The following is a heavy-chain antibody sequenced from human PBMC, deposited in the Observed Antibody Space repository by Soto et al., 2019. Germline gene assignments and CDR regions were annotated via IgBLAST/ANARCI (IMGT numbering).Heavy chain of an antibody. CDR3: ARDTSDVSATGGIDY. D-gene: IGHD1-26*01. J-gene: IGHJ4*02. CDR2: ISTYNGNT. Sequence: ASVKVSCKASGYTFTSYGISWVRQAPGQGLEWMGWISTYNGNTYYSQKFQGRVTVTTDTSTSTAYMELRSLTSDDTAFYYCARDTSDVSATGGIDYWGQGTLVTVSS. V-gene: IGHV1-18*01. CDR1: GYTFTSYG.